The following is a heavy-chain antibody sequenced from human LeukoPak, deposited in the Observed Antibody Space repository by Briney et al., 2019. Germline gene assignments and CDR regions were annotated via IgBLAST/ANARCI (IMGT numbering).Heavy chain of an antibody. Sequence: SETLSLTCTVSGGSIGSSNFYWGWIRQPPGKGLEWIGSIYHSGSTYYNPSLKSRVTISVDTSKNQFSLKLSSVTAADTAVYYCARGTDSRGYQFRGFDSWGRGTLVTVSS. V-gene: IGHV4-39*07. CDR2: IYHSGST. D-gene: IGHD3-22*01. J-gene: IGHJ4*02. CDR1: GGSIGSSNFY. CDR3: ARGTDSRGYQFRGFDS.